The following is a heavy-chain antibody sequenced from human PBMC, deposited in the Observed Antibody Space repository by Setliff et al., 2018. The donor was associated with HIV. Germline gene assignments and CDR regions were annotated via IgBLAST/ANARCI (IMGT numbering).Heavy chain of an antibody. CDR3: TRDHTPPPNYDFWSGQLDLRNIFYYMGV. D-gene: IGHD3-3*01. V-gene: IGHV7-4-1*01. CDR1: GYSLTSYS. J-gene: IGHJ6*03. Sequence: GASVKVSCKASGYSLTSYSINWVRQAPGQGLEWMGCINCNAGNPTYAHGFTGRFVFSVDTPVSTAYLQIFSLKAEDTAVYYCTRDHTPPPNYDFWSGQLDLRNIFYYMGVWGTGSPVTVSS. CDR2: INCNAGNP.